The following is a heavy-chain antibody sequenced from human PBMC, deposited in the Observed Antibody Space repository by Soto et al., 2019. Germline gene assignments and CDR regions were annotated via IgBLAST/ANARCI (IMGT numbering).Heavy chain of an antibody. Sequence: QVQLVQSGAEVKKPGASVKVSCKASGYTFTGYYMHWVRQAPGQGLEWMGWINPNSGGTNYAQKFQGRVTMTRDPSISTAYMELSRLRSDDTAVYYCARVGGGLASLGYYGMDVWGQGTTVTVSS. J-gene: IGHJ6*02. V-gene: IGHV1-2*02. CDR1: GYTFTGYY. CDR3: ARVGGGLASLGYYGMDV. D-gene: IGHD3-10*01. CDR2: INPNSGGT.